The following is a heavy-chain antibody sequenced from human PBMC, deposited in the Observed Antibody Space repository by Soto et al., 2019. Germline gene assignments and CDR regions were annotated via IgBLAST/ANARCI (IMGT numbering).Heavy chain of an antibody. CDR3: AKDERDTAMVQGNYYYGMDV. Sequence: PGGSLRLSCAASGFTFSSYGMHWVRQAPGKGLEWVAVISYDGSNKYYADSVKGRFTISRDNSKNTLYLQMNSLRAEDTAVYYCAKDERDTAMVQGNYYYGMDVWGQGTTVTVSS. CDR2: ISYDGSNK. V-gene: IGHV3-30*18. CDR1: GFTFSSYG. D-gene: IGHD5-18*01. J-gene: IGHJ6*02.